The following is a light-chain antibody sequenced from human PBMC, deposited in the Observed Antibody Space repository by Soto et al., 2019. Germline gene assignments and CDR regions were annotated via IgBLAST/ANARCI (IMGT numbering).Light chain of an antibody. CDR2: EVS. CDR3: SSYAGSNKYV. J-gene: IGLJ1*01. CDR1: SSDIGGYNY. Sequence: QSALTQPPSASGSPGQSVTISCTGTSSDIGGYNYVSWYQQHPGKAPKLMIYEVSKRPSGFPDRFSGSKSGNTASLTVSGLQAEDEADYYCSSYAGSNKYVVGSGTKLTVL. V-gene: IGLV2-8*01.